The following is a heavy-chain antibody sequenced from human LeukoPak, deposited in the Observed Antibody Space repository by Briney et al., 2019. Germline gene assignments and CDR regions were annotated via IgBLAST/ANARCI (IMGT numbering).Heavy chain of an antibody. CDR3: ASQPGFGELGCFDY. J-gene: IGHJ4*02. CDR1: GFTFSSYG. CDR2: IKQDGSKK. Sequence: GGSLRLSCAASGFTFSSYGMHWVRQAPGKGLEWVANIKQDGSKKNYVDSVKGRFTISRDNSKNTLYLQMNSLRAEDTAVYYCASQPGFGELGCFDYWGQGTLVTVSS. D-gene: IGHD3-10*01. V-gene: IGHV3-30*02.